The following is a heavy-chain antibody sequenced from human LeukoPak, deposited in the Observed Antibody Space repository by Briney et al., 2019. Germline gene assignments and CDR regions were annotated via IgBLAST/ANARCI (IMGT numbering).Heavy chain of an antibody. V-gene: IGHV3-33*01. Sequence: GGSLRLSCAASGFTFSSYGMHWVRQAPGKGLEWVALIWYDGSNKYYTDSVKGRLTISRDNSKNTLYLQMNSLRAEDTAIYYCAREGPRGNSQFDYWGQGTLVTISS. CDR1: GFTFSSYG. CDR2: IWYDGSNK. D-gene: IGHD2/OR15-2a*01. CDR3: AREGPRGNSQFDY. J-gene: IGHJ4*02.